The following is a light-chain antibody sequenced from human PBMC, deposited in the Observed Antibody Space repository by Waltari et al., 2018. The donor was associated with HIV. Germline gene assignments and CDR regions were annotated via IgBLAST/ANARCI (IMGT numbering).Light chain of an antibody. V-gene: IGKV3-15*01. CDR3: QQYNNFPLT. J-gene: IGKJ4*01. CDR1: QSISSN. CDR2: RAS. Sequence: EIVMTQSPATLSVSPGERVAISCRASQSISSNLAWYQQKPGQAPRPLIYRASSRATGIPARFSGSGSGTEFTLTISSLQPEDFALYYCQQYNNFPLTFGGGTKVEIK.